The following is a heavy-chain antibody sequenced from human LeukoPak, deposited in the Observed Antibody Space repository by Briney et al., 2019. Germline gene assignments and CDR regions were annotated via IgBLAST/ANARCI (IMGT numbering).Heavy chain of an antibody. Sequence: GSLRLSCAASGFSFSAYWMTWVRQAPGTGLEWVANINPAGSETYYVDPVKGRFSISRDNAKNLVYLQMNSLRAEDTAVYYCARDQSYCSSTSCYNWFDPWGQGTLVTVSS. CDR1: GFSFSAYW. D-gene: IGHD2-2*01. CDR2: INPAGSET. V-gene: IGHV3-7*01. J-gene: IGHJ5*02. CDR3: ARDQSYCSSTSCYNWFDP.